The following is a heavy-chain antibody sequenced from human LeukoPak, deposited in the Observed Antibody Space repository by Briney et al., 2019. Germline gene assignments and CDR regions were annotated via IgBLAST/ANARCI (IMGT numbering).Heavy chain of an antibody. D-gene: IGHD6-19*01. CDR2: ISSSGRTK. Sequence: SGGSLRLSCAASGITFSSYEMNWVRQAPGKGLEWVSYISSSGRTKYYADSMKGRFTISRDISKNTLYLQMGSLRPEDMAVYYCARVDSGSACASWGQGILVTVSS. CDR3: ARVDSGSACAS. CDR1: GITFSSYE. J-gene: IGHJ1*01. V-gene: IGHV3-48*03.